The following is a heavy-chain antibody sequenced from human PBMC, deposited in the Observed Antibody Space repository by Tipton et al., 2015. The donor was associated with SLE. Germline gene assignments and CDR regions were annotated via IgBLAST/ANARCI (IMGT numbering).Heavy chain of an antibody. V-gene: IGHV1-46*01. Sequence: QLVQSGAEVKKPGASVKVSCKASGYTFTSYYMHWVRQAPGQGLEWMGIINPSGGSTSYAQKLQGRVTMTTDTSTSTAYMELRSLRSDDTAVYYCASESPLRYFQHWGQGTLVTVSS. CDR3: ASESPLRYFQH. CDR1: GYTFTSYY. J-gene: IGHJ1*01. CDR2: INPSGGST.